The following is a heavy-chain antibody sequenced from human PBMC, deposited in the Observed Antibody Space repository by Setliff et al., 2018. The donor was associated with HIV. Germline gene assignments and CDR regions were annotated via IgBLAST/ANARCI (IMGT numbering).Heavy chain of an antibody. D-gene: IGHD4-17*01. J-gene: IGHJ4*02. CDR3: ARDSHYGDYHY. CDR2: IYYSGTS. V-gene: IGHV4-39*07. CDR1: GGSISSLSYY. Sequence: PSETLSLTCDVSGGSISSLSYYWGWIRQSPGKGLEWIGSIYYSGTSYYNPSLKSRVTISIDTSKNQFSLKLTAVTAADTAIYYCARDSHYGDYHYWGPGTLVTVSS.